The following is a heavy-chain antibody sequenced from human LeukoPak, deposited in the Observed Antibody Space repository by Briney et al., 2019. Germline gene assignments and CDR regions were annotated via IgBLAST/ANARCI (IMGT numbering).Heavy chain of an antibody. CDR2: ISGSGGST. J-gene: IGHJ4*02. CDR1: GFTFSSYA. Sequence: GGSLRLSCAASGFTFSSYAMTWVRQAPGKGLEWVSVISGSGGSTYYADSVKGRFTISRDNSKNTLYLQMNGLRAEDTAVYYCATSAGGGYHYFDYWGQEILVTVSS. V-gene: IGHV3-23*01. D-gene: IGHD3-22*01. CDR3: ATSAGGGYHYFDY.